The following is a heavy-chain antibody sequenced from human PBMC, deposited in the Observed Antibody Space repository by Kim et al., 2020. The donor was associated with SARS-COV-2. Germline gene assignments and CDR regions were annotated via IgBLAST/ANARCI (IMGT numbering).Heavy chain of an antibody. V-gene: IGHV4-59*08. Sequence: SETLSLTCTVSGGSISSYYWSWIRQPPGKGLEWIGYIYYSGSTNYNPSLKSRVTISVDTSKNQFSLKLSSVTAADTAVYYCARRAMPSIEIMITFGGRGAFDIWGQGTMVTVSS. CDR2: IYYSGST. CDR3: ARRAMPSIEIMITFGGRGAFDI. CDR1: GGSISSYY. D-gene: IGHD3-16*01. J-gene: IGHJ3*02.